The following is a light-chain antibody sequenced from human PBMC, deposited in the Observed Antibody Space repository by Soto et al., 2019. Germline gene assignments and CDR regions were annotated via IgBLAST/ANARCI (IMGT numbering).Light chain of an antibody. V-gene: IGKV3-20*01. CDR3: QQYGSSPRT. CDR1: QSVSNNY. CDR2: GAS. J-gene: IGKJ1*01. Sequence: EIVLTQSPGTLSLSPGERATLSCRASQSVSNNYLAWYQQKPGQAPRVLIHGASSRATGIPDRFSGSGSGTDFTLTISRLEPEDFAMYYCQQYGSSPRTFGQGTKVDI.